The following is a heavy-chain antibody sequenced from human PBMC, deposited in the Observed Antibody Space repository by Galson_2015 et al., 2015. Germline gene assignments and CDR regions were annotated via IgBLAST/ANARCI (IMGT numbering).Heavy chain of an antibody. V-gene: IGHV3-30*04. CDR2: ISYDEYNR. Sequence: SLRLSCAASGFTLGRYAMHWVRQAPGKGLEWVAVISYDEYNRLYADSVKGRFTVSRDNHNNTLFLQMNSLRPEDTAFYYCTRNRPADYMSSWYDAFDFWGQGTLVTVSS. D-gene: IGHD6-13*01. CDR1: GFTLGRYA. J-gene: IGHJ4*02. CDR3: TRNRPADYMSSWYDAFDF.